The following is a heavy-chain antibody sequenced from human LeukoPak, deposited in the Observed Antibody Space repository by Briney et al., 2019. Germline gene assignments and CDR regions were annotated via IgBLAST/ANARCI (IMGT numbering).Heavy chain of an antibody. D-gene: IGHD2-2*01. V-gene: IGHV3-53*01. Sequence: GGSLRLSCAASGFTVSTYYMTWVRQAPGKGLECVSVIYSGGSTYYADSVKGRFTVSRDNSKNTLYLQMNSLRAEDTAMYYCARGLGYCTSTTCLLPFDYWGQGTLVTVS. CDR1: GFTVSTYY. J-gene: IGHJ4*02. CDR3: ARGLGYCTSTTCLLPFDY. CDR2: IYSGGST.